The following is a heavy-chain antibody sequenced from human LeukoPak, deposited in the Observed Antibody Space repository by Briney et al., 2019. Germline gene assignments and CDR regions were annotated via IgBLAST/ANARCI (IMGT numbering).Heavy chain of an antibody. D-gene: IGHD2-15*01. Sequence: SETLSLTCTVSGGSISSSSYYWGWIRQPPGKGLEWIGSIYYSGSTYYNPSRKSRFTISVDTYKNQFSLKVISVTAADTAVYYCARERREQLLPPYTRLVNYLDYWGKGTLVTVSS. CDR3: ARERREQLLPPYTRLVNYLDY. CDR2: IYYSGST. CDR1: GGSISSSSYY. J-gene: IGHJ4*02. V-gene: IGHV4-39*07.